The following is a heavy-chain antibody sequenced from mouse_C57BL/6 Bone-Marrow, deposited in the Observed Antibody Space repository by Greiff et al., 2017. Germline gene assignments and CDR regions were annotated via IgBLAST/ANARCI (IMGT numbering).Heavy chain of an antibody. V-gene: IGHV6-3*01. J-gene: IGHJ4*01. Sequence: EVQVEESGGGLVQPGGSMKLSCVASGFTFSNYWMNWVRQSPEKGLEWVAQIRLKSDNYATHYAVSVKGRFTISRDDSKSSVYLQMNNLRAEDTGIYYCTVITTVVATEYAMDYWGQGTSVTVSS. D-gene: IGHD1-1*01. CDR1: GFTFSNYW. CDR2: IRLKSDNYAT. CDR3: TVITTVVATEYAMDY.